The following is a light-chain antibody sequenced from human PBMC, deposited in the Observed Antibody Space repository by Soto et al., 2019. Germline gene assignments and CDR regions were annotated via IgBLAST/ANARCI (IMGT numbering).Light chain of an antibody. CDR1: SSDVGGYNY. Sequence: SALTQPRSVSGSPGQSVTISCTGTSSDVGGYNYVSWYQQHPGKAPKFMIYDVSKRPSGVPDRFSASKSGNTASLTISGLQADDEADYYCCSYAGTYTYLFGTGTKV. V-gene: IGLV2-11*01. CDR2: DVS. CDR3: CSYAGTYTYL. J-gene: IGLJ1*01.